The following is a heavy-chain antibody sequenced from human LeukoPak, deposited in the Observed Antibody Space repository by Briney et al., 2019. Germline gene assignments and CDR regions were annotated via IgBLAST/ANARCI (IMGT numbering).Heavy chain of an antibody. CDR2: ISSSSSYI. D-gene: IGHD2-15*01. V-gene: IGHV3-21*01. CDR3: ARGGGTDY. CDR1: GIDFSSHS. Sequence: GGSLRLSCAASGIDFSSHSMNWVRQAPGKGLEWVSSISSSSSYIYYADSVKGRFTISRDNAKNSLYLQMNSLRAEDTAVYYCARGGGTDYWGQGTLVTVSS. J-gene: IGHJ4*02.